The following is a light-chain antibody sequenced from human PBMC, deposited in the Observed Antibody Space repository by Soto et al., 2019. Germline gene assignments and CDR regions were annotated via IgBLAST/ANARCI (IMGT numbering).Light chain of an antibody. CDR1: QNINSW. Sequence: DIQMTQSPTTLSASVGDRVTITCRASQNINSWLAWYQQKPGRAPKLLIYDASSLASGVPERFSGSGSGTEFSLTISSLQPDDFATYHCQQYYSYSYTFGQGTRLDI. CDR3: QQYYSYSYT. CDR2: DAS. V-gene: IGKV1-5*01. J-gene: IGKJ5*01.